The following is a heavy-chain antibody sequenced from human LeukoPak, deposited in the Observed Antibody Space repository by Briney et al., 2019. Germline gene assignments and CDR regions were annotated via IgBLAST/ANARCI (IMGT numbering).Heavy chain of an antibody. V-gene: IGHV4-59*01. D-gene: IGHD5-18*01. Sequence: PSETLSLTCAVYGGSFSGYYWSWIRQPPGKGLEWIGYIYYSGSTNYNPSLKSRVTISVDTSKNQFSLKVRSVTTADTAVYYCARAVGQLWSGGYYYYGMDVWGQGTTVTVSS. J-gene: IGHJ6*02. CDR2: IYYSGST. CDR1: GGSFSGYY. CDR3: ARAVGQLWSGGYYYYGMDV.